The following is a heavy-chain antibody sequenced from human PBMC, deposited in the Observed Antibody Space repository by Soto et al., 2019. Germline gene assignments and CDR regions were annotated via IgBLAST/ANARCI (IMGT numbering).Heavy chain of an antibody. J-gene: IGHJ4*02. V-gene: IGHV3-30-3*01. CDR1: GFTFSSYA. CDR2: ISYDGSNK. Sequence: QVQLVESGGGVVQPGRSLRLSCAASGFTFSSYAMHWVRQAPGKGLEWVAVISYDGSNKYYADSVKGRFTISRDNSKNTLYLQMNSLRAEDTAVYYCAREYPDTAFPGNHFDYWGQGTLVTVSS. D-gene: IGHD5-18*01. CDR3: AREYPDTAFPGNHFDY.